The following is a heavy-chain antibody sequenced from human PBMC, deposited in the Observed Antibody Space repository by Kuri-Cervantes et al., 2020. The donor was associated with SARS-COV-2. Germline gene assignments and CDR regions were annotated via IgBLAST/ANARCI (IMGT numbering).Heavy chain of an antibody. Sequence: GSLRLSCAVSGGSLTITNWWSWVRQPPGKGLEWIGEIHHSGDTSYNSSLKSRVTISLDKSKNQFSLKLNSVTAADTAVYYCANLGPGGHAYSFLYYWGQGTLVTVSS. CDR2: IHHSGDT. CDR3: ANLGPGGHAYSFLYY. J-gene: IGHJ4*02. CDR1: GGSLTITNW. V-gene: IGHV4-4*02. D-gene: IGHD4-11*01.